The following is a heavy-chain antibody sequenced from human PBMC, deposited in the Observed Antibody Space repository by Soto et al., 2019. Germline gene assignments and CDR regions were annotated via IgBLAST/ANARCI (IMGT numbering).Heavy chain of an antibody. D-gene: IGHD3-22*01. V-gene: IGHV3-33*03. CDR3: ARYDSSGYYWPYYYYGMDA. Sequence: PGGSLRLSCAASGFTFSSYGMHWVRQAPGKGLEWVAVIWYDGSNKYYADSVKGRFTISRDNAKNSLYLQMNSLRAEDTAVYYCARYDSSGYYWPYYYYGMDAWGQGTTVTVSS. CDR1: GFTFSSYG. CDR2: IWYDGSNK. J-gene: IGHJ6*02.